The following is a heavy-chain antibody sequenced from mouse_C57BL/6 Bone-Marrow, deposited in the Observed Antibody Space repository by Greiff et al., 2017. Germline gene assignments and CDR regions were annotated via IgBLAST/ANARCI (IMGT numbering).Heavy chain of an antibody. J-gene: IGHJ4*01. CDR3: TTMITTSGYYYAMDY. CDR2: IGPGSGST. V-gene: IGHV1-77*01. CDR1: GYTFTDYY. D-gene: IGHD2-4*01. Sequence: QVQLQQSGAELVKPGASVKISCKASGYTFTDYYINWVKQRPGQGLEWIGKIGPGSGSTYYNEKFKGKATLTADKSSSTAYMQLSSLTSEDSAVYFCTTMITTSGYYYAMDYWGQGTSVTVSS.